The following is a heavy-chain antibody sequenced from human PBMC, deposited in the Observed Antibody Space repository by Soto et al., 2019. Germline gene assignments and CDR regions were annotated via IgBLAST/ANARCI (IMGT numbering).Heavy chain of an antibody. CDR3: ARHWAQGAFYYYDSSGYPNWFDP. V-gene: IGHV5-51*01. D-gene: IGHD3-22*01. CDR2: IYPGDSDT. CDR1: GYSFTSYW. Sequence: PGESLKISCKGSGYSFTSYWIGWVRQMPGKGLEWMGIIYPGDSDTRYSPSFQGQVTISADKSISTAYLQWSSLKASDTAMYYCARHWAQGAFYYYDSSGYPNWFDPWGQGTLVTVSS. J-gene: IGHJ5*02.